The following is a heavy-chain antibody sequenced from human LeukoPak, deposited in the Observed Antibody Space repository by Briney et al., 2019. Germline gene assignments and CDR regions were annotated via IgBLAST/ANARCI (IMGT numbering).Heavy chain of an antibody. CDR1: GFTFSSYG. J-gene: IGHJ4*02. CDR3: ATEGWD. V-gene: IGHV3-30*03. CDR2: ISYDGNNK. D-gene: IGHD1-26*01. Sequence: GGSLRLSCAASGFTFSSYGMHWVRQAPGKGLEWVAVISYDGNNKYYADSVKGRFTISRDNSKNTLYLQMNSLRADDTAVYYCATEGWDWGQGTLVTVSS.